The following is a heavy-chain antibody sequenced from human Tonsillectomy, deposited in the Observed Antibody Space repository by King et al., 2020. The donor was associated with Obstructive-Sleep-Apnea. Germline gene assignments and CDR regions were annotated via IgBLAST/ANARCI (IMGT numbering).Heavy chain of an antibody. V-gene: IGHV1-18*01. CDR2: ISAYNGNA. Sequence: QLVQSGAEVKKPGASVKVSCKASDYTFTSYGISWVRQAPGQGLEWMGWISAYNGNANYAQKFQGRVTMTTDTSTSTAYMELRSLRSDDTAVYYCARVRLGADYYYYGMDVWGQGTTVSVSS. CDR3: ARVRLGADYYYYGMDV. J-gene: IGHJ6*02. CDR1: DYTFTSYG. D-gene: IGHD3-16*01.